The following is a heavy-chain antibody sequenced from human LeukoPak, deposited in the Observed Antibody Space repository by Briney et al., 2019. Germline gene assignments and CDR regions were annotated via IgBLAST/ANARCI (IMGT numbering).Heavy chain of an antibody. V-gene: IGHV3-66*01. D-gene: IGHD3-3*01. Sequence: PGGSLRLSCAASGFTVSSNYMSWVRQAPGKGLEWVSVIYSAGSTYYADSVKGRFTISRDNSRNTLYLQMNSLRVEDTAVYYCARVRYNDFWSGYHNYFDYWGQGTLVTVSS. J-gene: IGHJ4*02. CDR1: GFTVSSNY. CDR2: IYSAGST. CDR3: ARVRYNDFWSGYHNYFDY.